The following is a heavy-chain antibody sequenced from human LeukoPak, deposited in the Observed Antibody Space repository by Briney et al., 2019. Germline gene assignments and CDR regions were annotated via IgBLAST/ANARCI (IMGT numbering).Heavy chain of an antibody. V-gene: IGHV4-39*01. Sequence: SETLSLTCTVSGGSISSNSYYWGWIRQPPGRGLEYIGSIYYSGNTYHNPSLKSRVTMSVDTSKTQFSLRLSSVTAADTAVYYCARVQDFETRGYYLGYWGHGTLVTVSS. CDR2: IYYSGNT. J-gene: IGHJ4*01. CDR1: GGSISSNSYY. D-gene: IGHD3-22*01. CDR3: ARVQDFETRGYYLGY.